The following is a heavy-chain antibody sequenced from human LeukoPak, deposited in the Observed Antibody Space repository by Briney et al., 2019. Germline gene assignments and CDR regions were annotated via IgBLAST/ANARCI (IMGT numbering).Heavy chain of an antibody. CDR2: INPNSGDT. J-gene: IGHJ4*02. D-gene: IGHD3-22*01. V-gene: IGHV1-2*02. CDR3: ARGHYSDSSGSHEC. Sequence: ASVKVSCKASGDTFSNSVINWVRQAPGQGLEWMGWINPNSGDTNSAQKFQGRVTMTRDTSITTAYMELRRLTSDDTAVYYCARGHYSDSSGSHECWGQGTPVTVSS. CDR1: GDTFSNSV.